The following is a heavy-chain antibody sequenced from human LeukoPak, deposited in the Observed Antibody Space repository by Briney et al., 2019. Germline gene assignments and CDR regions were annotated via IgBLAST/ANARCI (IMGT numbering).Heavy chain of an antibody. V-gene: IGHV3-7*01. CDR2: IKVDGSET. J-gene: IGHJ1*01. CDR1: GFIFSNFW. CDR3: ARDSHRVESGIQY. Sequence: PGGSLRLSCAASGFIFSNFWMSWVRQAPGKGLEHVANIKVDGSETYYVDSVKGRFSIFRDNARNSLYLQMNSLRAEDTAVYYCARDSHRVESGIQYWGQGTLVTVSS. D-gene: IGHD1-14*01.